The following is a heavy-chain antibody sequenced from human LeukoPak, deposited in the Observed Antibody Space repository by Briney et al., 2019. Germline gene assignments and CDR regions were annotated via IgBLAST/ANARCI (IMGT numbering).Heavy chain of an antibody. CDR1: GGSFSDYY. D-gene: IGHD3-22*01. J-gene: IGHJ4*02. Sequence: SETLSLSCAVYGGSFSDYYWSWIRQPPGKGLEWIGEINHSGSTNYNPSLKSRVTISVDTSKNQLSLKLSSVTAADTAVYYCARRPPGCGSGKGSSGYYSYWGQGTLVTVSS. CDR3: ARRPPGCGSGKGSSGYYSY. V-gene: IGHV4-34*01. CDR2: INHSGST.